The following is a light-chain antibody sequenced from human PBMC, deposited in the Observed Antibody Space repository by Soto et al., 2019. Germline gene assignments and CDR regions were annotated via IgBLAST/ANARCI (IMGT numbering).Light chain of an antibody. CDR2: GAS. V-gene: IGKV3-20*01. J-gene: IGKJ4*01. CDR3: QQYGSPYP. CDR1: QSVSSSY. Sequence: EIVLTQSPGTLSLSPGERATLSCRASQSVSSSYLAWYQQKPGQAPRLLIYGASSRATGIPDRFSGSGSGTDFTLTISRLEPEDFAVYYCQQYGSPYPFGGGTKVEIK.